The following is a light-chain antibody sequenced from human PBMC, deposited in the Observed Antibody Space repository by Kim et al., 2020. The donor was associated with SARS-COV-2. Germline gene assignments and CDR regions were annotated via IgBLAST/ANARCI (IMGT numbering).Light chain of an antibody. V-gene: IGKV1-39*01. J-gene: IGKJ2*01. Sequence: DIQMTQSPSSLSASVGDRVTITCRASQTISSYLNWYQQRPGEAPNLVIYAASSLQSGVPSRFSGSGSGTDFTLTISSLQPEDFATYYCQHSYSTPYTFGQGTKLDI. CDR3: QHSYSTPYT. CDR1: QTISSY. CDR2: AAS.